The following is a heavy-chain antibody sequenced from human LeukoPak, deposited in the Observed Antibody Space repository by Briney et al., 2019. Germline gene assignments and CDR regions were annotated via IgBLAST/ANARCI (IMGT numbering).Heavy chain of an antibody. CDR3: AKDGSWIQLWLPNY. V-gene: IGHV3-23*01. CDR1: GFTFSSYA. J-gene: IGHJ4*02. D-gene: IGHD5-18*01. CDR2: ISGSGGST. Sequence: PGGSPRLSCAASGFTFSSYAMSWVRQAPGKGLEWVSAISGSGGSTYYADSVKGRFTISRDNSKNTLYLQMNSLRAEDTAVYYCAKDGSWIQLWLPNYWGQGTLVTVSS.